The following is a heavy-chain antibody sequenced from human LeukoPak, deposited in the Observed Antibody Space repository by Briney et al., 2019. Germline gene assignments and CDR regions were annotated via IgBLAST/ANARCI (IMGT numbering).Heavy chain of an antibody. CDR2: INWNGGST. CDR1: GFTFDDYG. Sequence: GGSLRLSCAASGFTFDDYGMSWVRQAPGKGLEWVSGINWNGGSTGYADSVKGRFTISRDNAKNSLYLQMNSLRAEDTALYYCAGHRSGTYYYYMDVWGKGTTVTVSS. D-gene: IGHD6-19*01. CDR3: AGHRSGTYYYYMDV. J-gene: IGHJ6*03. V-gene: IGHV3-20*04.